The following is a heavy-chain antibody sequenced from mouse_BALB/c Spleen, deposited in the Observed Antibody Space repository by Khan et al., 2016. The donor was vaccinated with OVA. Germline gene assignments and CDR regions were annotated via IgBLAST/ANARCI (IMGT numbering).Heavy chain of an antibody. Sequence: QVQLQQSGAELVKPGASVKLSCKASSYTFSSYYMYWVKQRPGQGLEWIGGINPTNGGTNFNEKFKTKATLTVDKSSSTAYMQLSSLTSEDSAVYYCTRSGYANPFAYWGQGTLVTVSA. CDR3: TRSGYANPFAY. CDR1: SYTFSSYY. CDR2: INPTNGGT. J-gene: IGHJ3*01. V-gene: IGHV1S81*02. D-gene: IGHD2-10*02.